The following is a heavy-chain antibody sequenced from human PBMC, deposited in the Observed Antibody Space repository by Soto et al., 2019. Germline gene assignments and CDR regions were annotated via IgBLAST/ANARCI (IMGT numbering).Heavy chain of an antibody. Sequence: QVQLVQSGAEVKKPGSSVKVSCKASGGTFSSYAISWVRQAPGQGLEWMGGIIPIFGTANYAQKFQGRVTITADESTSTAYMELSSLRSEDTAVYYCARGVGYYYGSGSFSTFDYWGQGTLVTVSS. V-gene: IGHV1-69*01. J-gene: IGHJ4*02. CDR2: IIPIFGTA. CDR3: ARGVGYYYGSGSFSTFDY. CDR1: GGTFSSYA. D-gene: IGHD3-10*01.